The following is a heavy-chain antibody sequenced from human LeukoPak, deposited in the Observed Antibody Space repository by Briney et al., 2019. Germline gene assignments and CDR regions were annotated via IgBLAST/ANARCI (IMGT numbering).Heavy chain of an antibody. J-gene: IGHJ1*01. D-gene: IGHD1-26*01. Sequence: GGSLRLSCAASEFIFGNFWMSWVRQAPGKGLEWLANINRDGSVKQYVDPVRGRFTISRDNAKDSLYLQMSSLRAEDTAVYYCAKKLSGSYEEGMQQWGQGTLVTVSS. V-gene: IGHV3-7*02. CDR2: INRDGSVK. CDR3: AKKLSGSYEEGMQQ. CDR1: EFIFGNFW.